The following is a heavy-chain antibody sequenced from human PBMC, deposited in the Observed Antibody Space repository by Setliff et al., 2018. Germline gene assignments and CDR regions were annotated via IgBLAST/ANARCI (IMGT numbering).Heavy chain of an antibody. Sequence: SETLSLTCTVSGDSITSGSVYWSWIRQPAGKGPEWIGRIFPTGTTNYNPDLKSRVTMSVDTSKKRFSLMLRSVTAAGTAIYYCARYNSSAACFDLWGPGTLVTVSS. CDR2: IFPTGTT. V-gene: IGHV4-61*02. CDR1: GDSITSGSVY. D-gene: IGHD1-20*01. J-gene: IGHJ5*02. CDR3: ARYNSSAACFDL.